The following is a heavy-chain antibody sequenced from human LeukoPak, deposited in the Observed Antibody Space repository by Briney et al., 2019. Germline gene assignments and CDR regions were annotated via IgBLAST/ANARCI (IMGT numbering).Heavy chain of an antibody. Sequence: PSETLSLTCTVSGGSISSSSYYWGWIRQPPGKGLEWIGSIYYSGSTYYNPSLKSRVTISVDTSKNQFSLKLSSVTAADTAVYYCARGNWNYSAFDYWGQGTLVTVSS. D-gene: IGHD1-7*01. J-gene: IGHJ4*02. CDR2: IYYSGST. V-gene: IGHV4-39*07. CDR1: GGSISSSSYY. CDR3: ARGNWNYSAFDY.